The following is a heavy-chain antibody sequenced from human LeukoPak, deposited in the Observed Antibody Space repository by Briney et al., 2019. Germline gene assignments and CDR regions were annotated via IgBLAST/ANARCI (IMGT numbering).Heavy chain of an antibody. CDR3: ARDGYSYGYRDFDI. CDR2: ISRSSSYI. V-gene: IGHV3-21*04. D-gene: IGHD5-18*01. Sequence: GGSLRLSCAASGFTFSSYSMNWVRQAPGKGLEWVSSISRSSSYIYYADTVKGRFTISRDNAKSSVYLQMNSLRAEDTAVYYCARDGYSYGYRDFDIWGQGTMVTVSS. CDR1: GFTFSSYS. J-gene: IGHJ3*02.